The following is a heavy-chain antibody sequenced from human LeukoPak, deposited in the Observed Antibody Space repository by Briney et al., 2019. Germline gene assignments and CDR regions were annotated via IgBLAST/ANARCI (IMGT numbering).Heavy chain of an antibody. J-gene: IGHJ6*03. Sequence: GGSLRLSCAASGFTFSSYAMSWVRQAPGKGLEWVSAISGSGGSTYYADSVKGRFTISRDNSKNTLYLQMNSLRAEDTAVYYCAKLASKVVVEYYYMDVWGKGTTVTVSS. CDR3: AKLASKVVVEYYYMDV. CDR1: GFTFSSYA. CDR2: ISGSGGST. V-gene: IGHV3-23*01. D-gene: IGHD2-2*01.